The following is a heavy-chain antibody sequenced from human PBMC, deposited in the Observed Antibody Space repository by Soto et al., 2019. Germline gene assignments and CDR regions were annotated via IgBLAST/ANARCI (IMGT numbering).Heavy chain of an antibody. Sequence: GASVKVSCKASGGTFSSYAISWVRQAPGQGLEWMGGIIPIFGTANYAQKFQGRVTITADESTSTAYIELSSLRSEDTAVYYCERWALDTAMVSYYYYYGMDVWGQGTTVTVSS. D-gene: IGHD5-18*01. J-gene: IGHJ6*02. CDR1: GGTFSSYA. CDR2: IIPIFGTA. V-gene: IGHV1-69*13. CDR3: ERWALDTAMVSYYYYYGMDV.